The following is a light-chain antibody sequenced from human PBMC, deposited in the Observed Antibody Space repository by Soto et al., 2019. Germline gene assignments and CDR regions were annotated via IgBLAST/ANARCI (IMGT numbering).Light chain of an antibody. J-gene: IGKJ4*01. CDR3: QQYGSSPRA. V-gene: IGKV3-11*01. CDR2: DAS. CDR1: QSVSSF. Sequence: ETVLTQSPATLSLSPGEGATLSCRASQSVSSFLAWYQQKPGQAPRLLIYDASNRATGIPARFSGSGSGTDFTLTISSLEPEDFAVYYCQQYGSSPRAFGGGTKVEIK.